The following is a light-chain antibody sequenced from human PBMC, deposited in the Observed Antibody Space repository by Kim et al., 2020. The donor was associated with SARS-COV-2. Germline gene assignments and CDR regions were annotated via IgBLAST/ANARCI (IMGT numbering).Light chain of an antibody. CDR3: QHYSNWFMYT. CDR2: GAS. J-gene: IGKJ2*01. CDR1: QSISTS. Sequence: EIVMTQSPATLSVSLGESATLSCRASQSISTSLAWYQQKPGQAPRLLIYGASTRATGVPARFSGSGSGTEFTLTISSLQSEDFAIYYCQHYSNWFMYTFGQGTKLEI. V-gene: IGKV3-15*01.